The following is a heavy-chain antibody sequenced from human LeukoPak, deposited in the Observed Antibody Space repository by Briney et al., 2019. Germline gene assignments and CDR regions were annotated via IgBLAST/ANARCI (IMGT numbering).Heavy chain of an antibody. CDR1: GGSISSYY. D-gene: IGHD2-15*01. CDR2: IYYSGST. CDR3: AKSRIKGFEP. V-gene: IGHV4-59*01. Sequence: SETLSLTCTVSGGSISSYYWSWIRQPPGKGLEWIGYIYYSGSTNYNPSLKSRVTISVDTSKNQFSLKLSSVTAADTAVYYCAKSRIKGFEPWGQGTLVTVSS. J-gene: IGHJ5*02.